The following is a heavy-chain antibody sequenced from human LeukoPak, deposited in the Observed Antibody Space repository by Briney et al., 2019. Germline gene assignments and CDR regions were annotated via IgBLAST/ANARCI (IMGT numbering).Heavy chain of an antibody. CDR1: GFTVSSNY. V-gene: IGHV3-66*01. J-gene: IGHJ4*02. D-gene: IGHD3-9*01. CDR2: IYSGGST. Sequence: GGSLRLSCAASGFTVSSNYMSWVRQAPGKGLEWVSVIYSGGSTYYADSVKGRFTISRDNSKNTLYLQMNSLRAEDTAVYYCAKDVFELYDIYDHWGQGTLVTVSS. CDR3: AKDVFELYDIYDH.